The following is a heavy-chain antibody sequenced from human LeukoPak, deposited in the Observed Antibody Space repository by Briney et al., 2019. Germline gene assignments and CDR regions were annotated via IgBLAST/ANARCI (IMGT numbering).Heavy chain of an antibody. CDR2: ISGSGGST. Sequence: PGGSLRLSCAASRFTFSNYAMSWVRQAPGKGLEWVSAISGSGGSTYYADSVKGRFTISRDNSKNTLYMQMNSLRDEDTAVYYCAKLAGQWQPMYYFDYWGQGTLVSVSS. D-gene: IGHD6-19*01. V-gene: IGHV3-23*01. CDR3: AKLAGQWQPMYYFDY. CDR1: RFTFSNYA. J-gene: IGHJ4*02.